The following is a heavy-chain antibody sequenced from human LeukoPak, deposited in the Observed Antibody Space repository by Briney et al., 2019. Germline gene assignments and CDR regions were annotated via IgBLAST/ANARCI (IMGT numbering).Heavy chain of an antibody. Sequence: SETLSLTCAVYGGSFSGYYWSWIRQPPGKGLEWIGEINHSGTTYYNPSLKSRATISVDTSKNHFSLKLTSVTAADTAVYYCARRKSGWFDPWGQGSLVTVSS. V-gene: IGHV4-34*01. CDR3: ARRKSGWFDP. J-gene: IGHJ5*02. CDR1: GGSFSGYY. CDR2: INHSGTT.